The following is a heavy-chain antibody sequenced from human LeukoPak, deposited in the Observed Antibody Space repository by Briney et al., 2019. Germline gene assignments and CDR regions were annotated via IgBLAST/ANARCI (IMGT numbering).Heavy chain of an antibody. V-gene: IGHV3-23*01. CDR1: GFTFSSYA. J-gene: IGHJ6*03. CDR3: AKDGAGRWLQPLYYYYMDV. D-gene: IGHD5-24*01. Sequence: GGSLRLSCAASGFTFSSYAMSWVRQAPGKGLEWVSAISDSGGSTYYADSVKGRFTISRDNSKNTLYLQMNSLRAEDTAVYYCAKDGAGRWLQPLYYYYMDVWGKGTTVTVSS. CDR2: ISDSGGST.